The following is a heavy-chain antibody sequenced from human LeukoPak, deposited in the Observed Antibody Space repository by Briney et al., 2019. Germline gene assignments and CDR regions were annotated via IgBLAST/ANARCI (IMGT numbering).Heavy chain of an antibody. CDR1: GFTFSSYW. CDR3: ARVVDTHFDY. J-gene: IGHJ4*02. V-gene: IGHV3-74*01. Sequence: GGSLRLSCSASGFTFSSYWMHWVRQAPGKGLVWVSRIKSDGSTTTYADSVRGRFTISRDNAKNTLYLQMNSLRAEDTAVYYCARVVDTHFDYWGQGTLVTVSS. D-gene: IGHD5-18*01. CDR2: IKSDGSTT.